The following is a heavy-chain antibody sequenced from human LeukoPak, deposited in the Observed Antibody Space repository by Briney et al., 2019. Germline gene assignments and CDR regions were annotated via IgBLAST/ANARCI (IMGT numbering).Heavy chain of an antibody. CDR2: ISGDGTST. CDR3: AKGHGPYGDCPYYYYFYGMDV. V-gene: IGHV3-23*01. Sequence: PGGSLRLSCAASGFSFSSYAMSWVRQAPGKGLEWVSHISGDGTSTYHADSVKGRFTISRDNSKNTLYLQMNSLRAEETAIYYCAKGHGPYGDCPYYYYFYGMDVWGQGTTVTVSS. CDR1: GFSFSSYA. J-gene: IGHJ6*02. D-gene: IGHD4-17*01.